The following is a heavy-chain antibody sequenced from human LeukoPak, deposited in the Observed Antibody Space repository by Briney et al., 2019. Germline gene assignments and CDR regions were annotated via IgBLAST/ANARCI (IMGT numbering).Heavy chain of an antibody. Sequence: PGGSLRLSCAASGFTFSSYAMHWVRQAPGKGLEWVAVISYDGSNKYYADSVKGRFTISRDNSKNTLYLQMNSLRAEDTAVYYCAKDGWSDSSSWAAFDYWGQGTLVTVSS. J-gene: IGHJ4*02. CDR2: ISYDGSNK. CDR1: GFTFSSYA. D-gene: IGHD6-13*01. CDR3: AKDGWSDSSSWAAFDY. V-gene: IGHV3-30*04.